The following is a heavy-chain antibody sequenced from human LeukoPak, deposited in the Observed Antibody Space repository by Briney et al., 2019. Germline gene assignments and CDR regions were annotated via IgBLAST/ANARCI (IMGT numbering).Heavy chain of an antibody. CDR1: GGSISSGSYY. D-gene: IGHD6-19*01. Sequence: SETLSLTCAVSGGSISSGSYYWNWIRQPAGKGLEWIGRIYTSGSTNYNPSLKSRVTISVDTSKNQFSLKLSSVTAADTAVYYCARGPKMLAVAAEIDYWGQGTLVTASS. J-gene: IGHJ4*02. V-gene: IGHV4-61*02. CDR2: IYTSGST. CDR3: ARGPKMLAVAAEIDY.